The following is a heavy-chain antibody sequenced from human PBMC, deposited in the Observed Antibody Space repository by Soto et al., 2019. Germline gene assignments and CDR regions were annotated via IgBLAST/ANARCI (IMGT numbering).Heavy chain of an antibody. J-gene: IGHJ5*02. Sequence: GASVKVSCKASGGTFSSYTISWVRQAPGQGLEWMGRIIPILGIANYAQKFQGRVTITADKSTSTAYMELSSLRSEDTAVYYCARDVVVAATRDDNWFDPWGQGTLVTVSS. CDR1: GGTFSSYT. D-gene: IGHD2-15*01. CDR2: IIPILGIA. CDR3: ARDVVVAATRDDNWFDP. V-gene: IGHV1-69*04.